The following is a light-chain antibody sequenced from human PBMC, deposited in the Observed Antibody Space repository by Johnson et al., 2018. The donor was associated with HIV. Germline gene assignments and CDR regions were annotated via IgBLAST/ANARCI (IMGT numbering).Light chain of an antibody. CDR2: DNY. J-gene: IGLJ1*01. CDR1: SSNIGNNY. Sequence: QSVLTQPPSVSAAPGQKVTISCSGSSSNIGNNYVSWYQHLPGTAPKLLIYDNYKRPSGIPDRFSGSKSGTSATLGITGLQTGDEADYYCGTWDSSLSAGGVFGTGTKVTVL. V-gene: IGLV1-51*01. CDR3: GTWDSSLSAGGV.